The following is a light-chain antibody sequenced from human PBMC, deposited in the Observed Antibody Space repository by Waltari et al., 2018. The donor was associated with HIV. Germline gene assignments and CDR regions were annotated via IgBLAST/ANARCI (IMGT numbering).Light chain of an antibody. J-gene: IGKJ1*01. V-gene: IGKV1-12*02. Sequence: DIQMTQSPSSVSASVGDRVTITCRASQGIGSWLAWYQQKPGKAPKFLVYAASSLQSGVPPRLSGSGSGTDFTLTISSLQPEEFATYYCQQTNSFPWTFGQGTKVEIK. CDR3: QQTNSFPWT. CDR2: AAS. CDR1: QGIGSW.